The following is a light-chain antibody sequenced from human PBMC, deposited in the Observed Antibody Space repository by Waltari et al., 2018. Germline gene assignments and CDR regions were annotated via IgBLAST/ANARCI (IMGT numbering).Light chain of an antibody. CDR2: LGT. CDR1: QSLLHSNGYNY. J-gene: IGKJ2*01. V-gene: IGKV2-28*01. Sequence: EIVMTQSPLSLPVTPGEPASISCWSNQSLLHSNGYNYLDWYLQKPGQSPQLRIYLGTIRASGVPDRFSGSGSGTDCTLKISRLEAEDIGVFYCMQALQTPITFGQGTKLEI. CDR3: MQALQTPIT.